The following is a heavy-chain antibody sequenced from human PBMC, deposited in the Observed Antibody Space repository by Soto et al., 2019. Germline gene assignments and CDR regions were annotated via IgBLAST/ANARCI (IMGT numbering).Heavy chain of an antibody. CDR2: ISGSGGST. V-gene: IGHV3-23*01. CDR3: AKERAYCISTSCYGRVYY. D-gene: IGHD2-2*01. J-gene: IGHJ4*02. CDR1: GFTFSSYS. Sequence: EVQLLESGGGLVQPGGSLRLSCAASGFTFSSYSMSWVRQAPGKGLEWVSAISGSGGSTYYADSVKGRFTIARDNSKNTLYLQLNSLRAEDTAVYYCAKERAYCISTSCYGRVYYWGQGTLVTVSS.